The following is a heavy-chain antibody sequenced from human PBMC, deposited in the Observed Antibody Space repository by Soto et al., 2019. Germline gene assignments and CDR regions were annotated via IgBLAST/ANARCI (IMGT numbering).Heavy chain of an antibody. CDR3: ARDLWLVGAKVDY. CDR1: GFTFSSYA. Sequence: LRLSCAASGFTFSSYAMHWVRQAPGKGLEWVAVISYDGSDKYYADSVKGRFTISRDNSKNTLYLQMNSLRAEDTAVYYCARDLWLVGAKVDYWGQGTLVTVSS. D-gene: IGHD1-26*01. J-gene: IGHJ4*02. CDR2: ISYDGSDK. V-gene: IGHV3-30-3*01.